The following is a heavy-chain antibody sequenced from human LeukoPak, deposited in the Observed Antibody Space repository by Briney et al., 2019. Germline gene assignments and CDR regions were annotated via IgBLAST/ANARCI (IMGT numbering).Heavy chain of an antibody. V-gene: IGHV3-23*01. D-gene: IGHD6-19*01. J-gene: IGHJ4*02. CDR3: AKFRPVTSVAGTIFHY. CDR1: GFTFTSYA. CDR2: ISGGGGST. Sequence: GGSLRLSCAASGFTFTSYAMSWVRQAPGKGLEWVSAISGGGGSTYCADSVKGRFTISRDNSKNTLYLQMNTLRAEDTAVYYCAKFRPVTSVAGTIFHYWGQGTLVTVSS.